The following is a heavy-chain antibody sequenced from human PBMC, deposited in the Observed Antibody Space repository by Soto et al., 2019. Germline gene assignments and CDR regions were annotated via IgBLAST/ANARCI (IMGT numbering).Heavy chain of an antibody. Sequence: SKNLSLTCAVHGESFSGYYWNWIRQPPRKGLEWIGEINHSGSTNYNPSLKSRVTISVDTSKNQFSLNLTSVTAADTAVYYCARAVVVPPAISNYWGQGTLVTVSS. D-gene: IGHD2-2*01. V-gene: IGHV4-34*01. CDR2: INHSGST. CDR1: GESFSGYY. CDR3: ARAVVVPPAISNY. J-gene: IGHJ4*02.